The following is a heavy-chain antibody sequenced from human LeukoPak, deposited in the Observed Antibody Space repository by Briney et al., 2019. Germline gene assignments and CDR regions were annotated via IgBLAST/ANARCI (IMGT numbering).Heavy chain of an antibody. V-gene: IGHV3-21*01. CDR2: ISSSSSYI. D-gene: IGHD3-16*01. Sequence: GGSLRLSCAASGFTFSSYSMNWVRQAPGKGLEWVSSISSSSSYIYYADSVKGRFTISRDNAKNSLYLQMNSLRAEDTAVYYCARDDGVDAFDMWGQGTMVTVSS. CDR3: ARDDGVDAFDM. CDR1: GFTFSSYS. J-gene: IGHJ3*02.